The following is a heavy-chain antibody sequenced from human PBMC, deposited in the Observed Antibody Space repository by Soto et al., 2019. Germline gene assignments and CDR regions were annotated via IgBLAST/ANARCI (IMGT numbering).Heavy chain of an antibody. CDR1: GFTFSSYG. D-gene: IGHD5-18*01. CDR2: ISYDGSNK. CDR3: AKDQIRALIIQLWLYDAFDI. Sequence: QVQLVESGGGVVQPGRSLRLSCAASGFTFSSYGMHWVRQAPGKGLEWVAVISYDGSNKYYADSVKGRFTISRDNSKNTLYLQMNSLRAEDTAVYYCAKDQIRALIIQLWLYDAFDIWGQGTMVTVSS. V-gene: IGHV3-30*18. J-gene: IGHJ3*02.